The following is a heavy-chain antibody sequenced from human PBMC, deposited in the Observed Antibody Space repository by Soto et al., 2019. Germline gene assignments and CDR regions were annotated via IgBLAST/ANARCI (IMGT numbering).Heavy chain of an antibody. D-gene: IGHD5-12*01. V-gene: IGHV1-24*01. J-gene: IGHJ4*02. CDR2: FDPDDGET. Sequence: ASVKVSCKVSGYTLTELSMHWVRQAPGKGLEWMGGFDPDDGETIYAQKFQGRVTMTEDTSTDTAYMELSSLRFEDTAVYYCATPHSGYDSDFDYWGQGTLVTVSS. CDR3: ATPHSGYDSDFDY. CDR1: GYTLTELS.